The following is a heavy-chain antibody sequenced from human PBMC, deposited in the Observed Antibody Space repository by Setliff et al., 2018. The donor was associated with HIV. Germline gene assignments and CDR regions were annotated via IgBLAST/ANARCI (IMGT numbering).Heavy chain of an antibody. CDR1: GGSISSGGYY. Sequence: SETLSLTCTVSGGSISSGGYYWSWIRQHPGKGLEWIGYIYYSGSTYYNPSLKSLVTISVDTSNNQFSLRLNSLTAADTAIYYCARDTRMIMEGTDYWGQGILVTVSS. CDR3: ARDTRMIMEGTDY. D-gene: IGHD3-16*01. CDR2: IYYSGST. V-gene: IGHV4-31*01. J-gene: IGHJ4*02.